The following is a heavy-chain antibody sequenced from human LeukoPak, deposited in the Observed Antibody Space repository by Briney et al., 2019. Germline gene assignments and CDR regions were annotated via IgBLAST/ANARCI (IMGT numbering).Heavy chain of an antibody. CDR2: INAGNGNT. CDR1: GYTFTSYA. Sequence: VASVKVSCKASGYTFTSYAMHWARQAPGQGLEWMGWINAGNGNTKYSQKFQGRVTITRDTSASTAYMELSSLRSEDTAVYYCATEIGDDYSEPIFDYWGQGTLVTVSS. CDR3: ATEIGDDYSEPIFDY. D-gene: IGHD2-15*01. V-gene: IGHV1-3*01. J-gene: IGHJ4*02.